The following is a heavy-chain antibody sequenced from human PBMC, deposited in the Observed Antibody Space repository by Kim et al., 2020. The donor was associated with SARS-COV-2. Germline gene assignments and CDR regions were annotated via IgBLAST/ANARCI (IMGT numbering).Heavy chain of an antibody. CDR1: GFSLTTDGVG. CDR3: AHIPRSAETSYSDP. V-gene: IGHV2-5*02. CDR2: IYWDDDK. Sequence: SGPTLVNPTQTLTLTCTFSGFSLTTDGVGVGWIRQPPGKALEWLAVIYWDDDKNYSPSLKNRLTITKDTSKNQVVLTMTNMDPVDTATYSCAHIPRSAETSYSDPWGQGILVTVSS. D-gene: IGHD6-25*01. J-gene: IGHJ5*02.